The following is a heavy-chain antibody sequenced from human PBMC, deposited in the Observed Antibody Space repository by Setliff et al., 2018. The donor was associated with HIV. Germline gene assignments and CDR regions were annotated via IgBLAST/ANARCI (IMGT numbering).Heavy chain of an antibody. D-gene: IGHD4-17*01. J-gene: IGHJ6*02. CDR1: GGSFSDYY. CDR2: INHSGST. CDR3: ARATVTVDFYYYGLDV. Sequence: SETLSLTCAVYGGSFSDYYWSWIRQPPGKGLEWIGEINHSGSTNYNPSLKSRVTISVDTSKNQFSLKLSSVTAADTAVYYCARATVTVDFYYYGLDVWGQGTTVTVPS. V-gene: IGHV4-34*01.